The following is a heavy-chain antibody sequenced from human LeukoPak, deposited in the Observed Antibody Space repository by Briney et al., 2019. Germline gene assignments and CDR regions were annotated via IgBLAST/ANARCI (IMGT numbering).Heavy chain of an antibody. CDR1: GFTFSGSA. V-gene: IGHV3-73*01. CDR2: IGSKANNYAT. J-gene: IGHJ4*02. Sequence: GGSLRLSCAASGFTFSGSAMHWVRQAPGKGLEWVGHIGSKANNYATTYAASVKGRFTISRDDSKNTAYLQMNSLKTEDTALYHCTRQCSTAGAGPMDFDYWGQGTLVTVYS. D-gene: IGHD6-13*01. CDR3: TRQCSTAGAGPMDFDY.